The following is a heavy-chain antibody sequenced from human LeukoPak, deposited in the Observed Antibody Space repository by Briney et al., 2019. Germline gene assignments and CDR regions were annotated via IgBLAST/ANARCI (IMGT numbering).Heavy chain of an antibody. V-gene: IGHV3-23*01. J-gene: IGHJ4*02. D-gene: IGHD6-19*01. CDR2: ISGSGGST. Sequence: SGGSLRLSCAASGFTFSSYAMSWVRQAPGKGLEWVSAISGSGGSTYYADSVKGRFTISRDNSKNTLYLQMNSLRAEDTAVYYCANAVAGSRNPFDYWGQGTLVPVSS. CDR1: GFTFSSYA. CDR3: ANAVAGSRNPFDY.